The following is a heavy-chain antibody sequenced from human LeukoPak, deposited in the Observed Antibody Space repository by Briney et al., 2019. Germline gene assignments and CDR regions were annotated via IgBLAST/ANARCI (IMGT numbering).Heavy chain of an antibody. V-gene: IGHV1-8*02. J-gene: IGHJ4*02. D-gene: IGHD4-17*01. CDR3: ARDYPTGRGALDY. CDR1: GYTFTSYD. CDR2: MNPNSGNT. Sequence: ASVKVSCKASGYTFTSYDINWVRQATGQGLEWMGWMNPNSGNTGYAQKFQGRVTITRNTSISTAYMELSSLRSDDTAVYYCARDYPTGRGALDYWGQGTLVTVSS.